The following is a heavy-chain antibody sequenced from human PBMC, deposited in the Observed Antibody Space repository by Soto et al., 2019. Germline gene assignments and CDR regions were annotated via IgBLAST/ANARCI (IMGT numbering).Heavy chain of an antibody. CDR1: GFTFSSYG. J-gene: IGHJ4*02. CDR2: ISYDGSNK. V-gene: IGHV3-30*18. Sequence: GGSLRLSCAASGFTFSSYGMHWVRQAPGKGLEWVAVISYDGSNKYYADSVKGRFTISRDNSKNTLYLQMNSLRAEDTAVYYCANAPWGEQQLPLRYWGQGTLVTVSS. CDR3: ANAPWGEQQLPLRY. D-gene: IGHD6-13*01.